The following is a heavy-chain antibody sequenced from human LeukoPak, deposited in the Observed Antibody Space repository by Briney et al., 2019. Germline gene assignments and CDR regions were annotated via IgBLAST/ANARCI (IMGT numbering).Heavy chain of an antibody. Sequence: GGSLRLSCAASGFTFSNNAMAWVRQAPGKGLKWVSTITNTGGSTYYVDSVKGLFTISRDNSKNTLHLQMNSLRPEDTAVYYCVKTTLNDPPAEFDSWGQGTLVTVSS. CDR2: ITNTGGST. J-gene: IGHJ4*02. CDR3: VKTTLNDPPAEFDS. V-gene: IGHV3-23*01. CDR1: GFTFSNNA. D-gene: IGHD1-1*01.